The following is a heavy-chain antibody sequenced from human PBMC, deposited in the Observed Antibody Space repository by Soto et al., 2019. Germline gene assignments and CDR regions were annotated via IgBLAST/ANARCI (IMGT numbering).Heavy chain of an antibody. CDR3: ASSYCSGGSCYSEGGDYYYYMDV. Sequence: PGGSLRLSCAASGFTFSSYAMSWVRQAPGKGLEWVSAISGSGGSTYYADSVKGRFTISRDNSKNTLYLQMNSLRAEDTAVYYCASSYCSGGSCYSEGGDYYYYMDVWGKGPTVTVSS. CDR1: GFTFSSYA. CDR2: ISGSGGST. D-gene: IGHD2-15*01. V-gene: IGHV3-23*01. J-gene: IGHJ6*03.